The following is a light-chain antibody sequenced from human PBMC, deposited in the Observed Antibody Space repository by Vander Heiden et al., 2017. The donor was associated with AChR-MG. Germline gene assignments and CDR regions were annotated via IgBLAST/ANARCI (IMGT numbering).Light chain of an antibody. CDR1: NIGRKS. CDR2: DDS. V-gene: IGLV3-21*02. J-gene: IGLJ3*02. Sequence: SYVLIQPPSVSVAPGQTANLTCRGNNIGRKSVHWYQQKEGQAPVLAVFDDSDRPSGIPERFSGSNYGSTATLTISRVEAGDEAAYYCQGWDSSSDHWVFGGGTKLTVL. CDR3: QGWDSSSDHWV.